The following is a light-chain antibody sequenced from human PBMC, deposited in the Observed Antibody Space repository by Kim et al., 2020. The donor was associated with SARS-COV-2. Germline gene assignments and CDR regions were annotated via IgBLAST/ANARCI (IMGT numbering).Light chain of an antibody. J-gene: IGLJ1*01. V-gene: IGLV3-1*01. CDR3: QAWDSSTGV. CDR1: KLGEKY. Sequence: VPPGQTASITCSGNKLGEKYACWYQQRPGQSPVLVIYQDSKRPSGIPERFSGSNSGNTATLTISGTQAMDEADYYCQAWDSSTGVFGTGTKVTV. CDR2: QDS.